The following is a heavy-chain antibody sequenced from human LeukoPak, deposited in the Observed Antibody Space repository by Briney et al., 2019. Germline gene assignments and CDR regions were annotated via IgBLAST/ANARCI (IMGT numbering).Heavy chain of an antibody. CDR1: GGSISSNY. J-gene: IGHJ4*02. CDR3: ARSRPVHCSIISCYGLDPFAY. D-gene: IGHD2-2*01. V-gene: IGHV4-4*07. CDR2: IYNSGNI. Sequence: PSETLSLTFTASGGSISSNYWSWIRRPAGKGLEWSGLIYNSGNINYNPSLKSRATMSVDASKNQFSLKLSSVTAADTAIYYCARSRPVHCSIISCYGLDPFAYWGQGTLVTVSS.